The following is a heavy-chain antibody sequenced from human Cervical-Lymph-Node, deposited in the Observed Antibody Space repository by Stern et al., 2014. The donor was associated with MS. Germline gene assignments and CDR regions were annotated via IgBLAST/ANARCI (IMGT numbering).Heavy chain of an antibody. D-gene: IGHD3-16*01. V-gene: IGHV4-4*02. CDR2: ISHDGYT. CDR3: ARRGGRHLIHFDC. Sequence: QLQLQESGPGLVKPSGTLSLTCIVSGDFVSNRNYWSWVRQPPGKGLEWIGEISHDGYTNYNPSVKSRITLSVNEPENHPYLPFNSVTAADTAVYYCARRGGRHLIHFDCWGQGILVTVSS. J-gene: IGHJ4*02. CDR1: GDFVSNRNY.